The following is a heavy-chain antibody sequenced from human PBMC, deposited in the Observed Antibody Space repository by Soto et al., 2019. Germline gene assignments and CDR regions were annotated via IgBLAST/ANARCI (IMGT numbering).Heavy chain of an antibody. CDR1: GGTFSSYA. D-gene: IGHD3-10*01. J-gene: IGHJ6*02. Sequence: ASVKVSCKASGGTFSSYAISWVRQAPGQGLEWMGGIIPIFGTANYAQKFQGRVTITADESTSTAYMELSSLRSEDTAVYYCARSMVRVRLDYYYYGMDVWGQGTTVTVSS. V-gene: IGHV1-69*13. CDR3: ARSMVRVRLDYYYYGMDV. CDR2: IIPIFGTA.